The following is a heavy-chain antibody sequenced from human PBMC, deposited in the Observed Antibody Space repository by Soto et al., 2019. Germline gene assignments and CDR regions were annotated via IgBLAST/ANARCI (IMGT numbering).Heavy chain of an antibody. Sequence: QVQLQESGPGLVKPSQTLSLTCTVSGGSISSGGYYWSWIRQHPGKGVEWIGYIYYSGCTYYNPSLKSRGTILADTSKNQFSLKLSSVTAADTAVYYCASEEWELIGGYFQHWGQGTLVTVSS. CDR2: IYYSGCT. CDR3: ASEEWELIGGYFQH. D-gene: IGHD1-26*01. CDR1: GGSISSGGYY. J-gene: IGHJ1*01. V-gene: IGHV4-31*03.